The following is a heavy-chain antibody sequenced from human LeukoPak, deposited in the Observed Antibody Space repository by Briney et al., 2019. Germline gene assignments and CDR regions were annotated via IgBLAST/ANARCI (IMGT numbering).Heavy chain of an antibody. D-gene: IGHD2-21*02. J-gene: IGHJ4*02. CDR1: CGSISSGYKY. CDR2: IYYSGST. V-gene: IGHV4-30-4*01. Sequence: PSETLSLTCHVSCGSISSGYKYLSWIRQPPRKGLEWVGNIYYSGSTYYNPSLKSRLTISVDTSENQFSLHLTSVTAADTAVYFCARVTRWAGLDFWGQGTLVTVSS. CDR3: ARVTRWAGLDF.